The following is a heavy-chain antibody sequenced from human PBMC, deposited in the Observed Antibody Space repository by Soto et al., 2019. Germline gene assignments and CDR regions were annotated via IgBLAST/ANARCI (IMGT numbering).Heavy chain of an antibody. D-gene: IGHD3-16*02. J-gene: IGHJ4*02. Sequence: QVQLVQSGAEVKKPGASVKVSCKASGYTFTSYGISWVRQAPGQGLEWMGWISAYNGNTNYAQKLQGRVTMTTDTATSTAYMELRSLRSDDTAVYYCARVRTDKTLTYYYVWGSYRYTSTPPYYWGQGTLVTVSS. CDR2: ISAYNGNT. V-gene: IGHV1-18*01. CDR1: GYTFTSYG. CDR3: ARVRTDKTLTYYYVWGSYRYTSTPPYY.